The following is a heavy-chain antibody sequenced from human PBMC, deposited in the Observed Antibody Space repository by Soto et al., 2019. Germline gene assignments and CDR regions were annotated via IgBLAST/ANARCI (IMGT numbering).Heavy chain of an antibody. CDR1: GFTFSSYS. CDR2: ISSNSAYI. D-gene: IGHD6-13*01. J-gene: IGHJ5*02. Sequence: GGSLRLSCAASGFTFSSYSMNWVRQAPGKGLEWVSTISSNSAYIYYTDALRGRFTISRDNAKNSLHLQMNSLRAEDTAVYYCTRDASRDSSARGWFDPWGPGTLVTVSS. V-gene: IGHV3-21*01. CDR3: TRDASRDSSARGWFDP.